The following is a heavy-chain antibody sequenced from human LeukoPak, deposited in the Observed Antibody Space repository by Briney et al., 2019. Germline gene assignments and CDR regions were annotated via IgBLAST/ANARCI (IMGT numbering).Heavy chain of an antibody. V-gene: IGHV1-2*02. CDR3: AGNKVTMIVVVGRYYGMDV. D-gene: IGHD3-22*01. Sequence: GASVKVSFKASGYTFTGYYMHWVRQAPGQGLEWMGWINPNSGGTNYAQKFQGRVTMTRDTSISTAYMELSRLRSDDTAVYYCAGNKVTMIVVVGRYYGMDVWGQGTTVTVSS. CDR1: GYTFTGYY. J-gene: IGHJ6*02. CDR2: INPNSGGT.